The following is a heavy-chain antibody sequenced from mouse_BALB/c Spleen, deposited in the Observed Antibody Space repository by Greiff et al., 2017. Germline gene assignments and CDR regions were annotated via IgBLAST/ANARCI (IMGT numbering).Heavy chain of an antibody. J-gene: IGHJ3*01. CDR3: ARASGLLWSFAY. Sequence: EVKLMESGGGLVKPGGSLKLSCAASGFTFSDYYMYWVRQTPEKRLEWVATISDGGSYTYYPDSVKGRFTISRDNAKNNLYLQMSSLKSEDTAMYYCARASGLLWSFAYWGQGTLVTVSA. CDR2: ISDGGSYT. D-gene: IGHD2-10*01. V-gene: IGHV5-4*02. CDR1: GFTFSDYY.